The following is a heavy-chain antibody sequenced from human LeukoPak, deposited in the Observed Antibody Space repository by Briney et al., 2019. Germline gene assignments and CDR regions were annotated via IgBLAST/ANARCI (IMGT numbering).Heavy chain of an antibody. D-gene: IGHD3-22*01. CDR1: GYSFTSYW. CDR2: IYPGGSDT. Sequence: GESLKISCKGSGYSFTSYWIGWVRQMPGKGLEWMGIIYPGGSDTRYSPSFQGQVTISADKSISTAYLQWSSLKASDTAMYYCARRVGYYDSSGYYYGDYFDYWGQGTLVTVSS. J-gene: IGHJ4*02. CDR3: ARRVGYYDSSGYYYGDYFDY. V-gene: IGHV5-51*01.